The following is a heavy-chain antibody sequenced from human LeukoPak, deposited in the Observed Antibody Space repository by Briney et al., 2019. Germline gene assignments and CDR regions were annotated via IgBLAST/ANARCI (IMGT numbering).Heavy chain of an antibody. V-gene: IGHV3-23*01. CDR3: AKSDDSGYDWDYYYYYMDV. Sequence: GGSLRLSCAASGFTFSSYAMSWVRQAPGKGLEWVSAISGSGGSTYYADSVKGRFTISRDNSKNTLYLQMNSLRAEDTAVYYCAKSDDSGYDWDYYYYYMDVWGKGTTVTVSS. D-gene: IGHD5-12*01. CDR1: GFTFSSYA. CDR2: ISGSGGST. J-gene: IGHJ6*03.